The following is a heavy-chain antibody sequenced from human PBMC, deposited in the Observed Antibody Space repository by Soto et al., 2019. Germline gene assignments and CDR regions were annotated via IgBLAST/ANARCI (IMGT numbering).Heavy chain of an antibody. D-gene: IGHD6-19*01. CDR2: TYYRSNLYN. Sequence: SKTLSLNCAFSGDSVSSTSAAWNWIRQSPSRGLERLGKTYYRSNLYNDYAVSVKSRITINPDTSKNQFSLQLNSVTPDATAAYFCAREAAGTIGIFDYCRKGTMVAVCS. J-gene: IGHJ4*02. CDR3: AREAAGTIGIFDY. CDR1: GDSVSSTSAA. V-gene: IGHV6-1*01.